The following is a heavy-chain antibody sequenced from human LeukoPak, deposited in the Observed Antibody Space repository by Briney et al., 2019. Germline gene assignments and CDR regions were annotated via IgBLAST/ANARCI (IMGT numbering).Heavy chain of an antibody. Sequence: ASVKVSCKASGYTFTGYYMHWVRQAPGQGLEWMGWINPNSGGTNYAQKFQGRVTMTRDTSISTAYMELSRLRSDDTAVYYCARVKCASYGFWNGYLEYWGQGAPVTFAS. D-gene: IGHD3-3*01. V-gene: IGHV1-2*02. CDR1: GYTFTGYY. J-gene: IGHJ4*02. CDR3: ARVKCASYGFWNGYLEY. CDR2: INPNSGGT.